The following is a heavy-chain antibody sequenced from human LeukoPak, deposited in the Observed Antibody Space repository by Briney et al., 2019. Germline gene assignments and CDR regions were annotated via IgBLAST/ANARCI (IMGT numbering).Heavy chain of an antibody. CDR2: ISSSSSTI. V-gene: IGHV3-48*01. Sequence: GGSLRLSCAASGFTFSSYSMNWVRQAPGKGLEWVSYISSSSSTIYYADSVKGRFTISRDKAKNSLYLQMNSLRAEDTAVYYCARPLDYWGQGTLVTVSS. CDR3: ARPLDY. J-gene: IGHJ4*02. CDR1: GFTFSSYS.